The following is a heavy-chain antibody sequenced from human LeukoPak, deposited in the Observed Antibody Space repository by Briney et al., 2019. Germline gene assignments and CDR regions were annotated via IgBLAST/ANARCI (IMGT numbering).Heavy chain of an antibody. D-gene: IGHD4-11*01. CDR1: GGSISSGSYY. Sequence: SETLSLTCTVSGGSISSGSYYWSWIRQPAGKGLEWIGRIYTSGSTNYNPSLKSRVTISVDTSKNQFSLKLSSVTAADTAVYYCARGIHDYTFFDYWGQGTLVTVSS. J-gene: IGHJ4*02. CDR3: ARGIHDYTFFDY. CDR2: IYTSGST. V-gene: IGHV4-61*02.